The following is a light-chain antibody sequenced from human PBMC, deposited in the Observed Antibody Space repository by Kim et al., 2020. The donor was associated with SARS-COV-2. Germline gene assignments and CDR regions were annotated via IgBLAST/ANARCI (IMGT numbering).Light chain of an antibody. Sequence: LSASVGDRVTLTCQASQDISNYLNWYQQKPGKAPKLLIYDASNLETGVPSRFSGSGSGTDFTFTISSLQPEDIATYYCQQYDNVVTFGQGTKLEI. CDR2: DAS. CDR1: QDISNY. CDR3: QQYDNVVT. V-gene: IGKV1-33*01. J-gene: IGKJ2*01.